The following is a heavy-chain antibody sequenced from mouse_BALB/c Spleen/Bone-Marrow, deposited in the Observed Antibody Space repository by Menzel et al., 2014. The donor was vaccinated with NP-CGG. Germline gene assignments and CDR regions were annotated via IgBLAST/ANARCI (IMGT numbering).Heavy chain of an antibody. V-gene: IGHV2-9*02. CDR2: IWAGGST. Sequence: VKLVESGPGLVAPSPSLSITCTVSGFSLTSYGVHWVRQSPGKGLEWLGAIWAGGSTNYNSALMARLSITKDNSKNQVFLEMDSLQTDDTAMYYCARVFTTATWGFAYWGQGTLVTVSA. CDR1: GFSLTSYG. J-gene: IGHJ3*01. CDR3: ARVFTTATWGFAY. D-gene: IGHD1-2*01.